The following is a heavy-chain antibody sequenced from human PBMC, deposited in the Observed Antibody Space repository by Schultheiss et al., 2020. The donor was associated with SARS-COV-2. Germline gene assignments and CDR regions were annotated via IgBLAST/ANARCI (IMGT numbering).Heavy chain of an antibody. D-gene: IGHD5-24*01. CDR3: ARSETDTIALFDY. Sequence: GESLKISCKVSGYTLTELSMHWVRQAPGQGLEWVAWISAYNGNTNYAQKFQGRVTMTTDTSTSTAYMELRSLRSDDTAVYYCARSETDTIALFDYWGQGTLVTVSS. V-gene: IGHV1-18*01. CDR1: GYTLTELS. J-gene: IGHJ4*02. CDR2: ISAYNGNT.